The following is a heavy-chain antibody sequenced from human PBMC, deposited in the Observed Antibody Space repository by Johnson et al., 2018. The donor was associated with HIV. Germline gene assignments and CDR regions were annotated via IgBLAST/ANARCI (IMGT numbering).Heavy chain of an antibody. Sequence: QVLLVESGGGVVQPGRSLRLSCAASGFTFSTYAMHWVRQAPGKGLEWVTLISYDGSNTYYADSVKGRFTISRENSKNTLYLQMNNLRPEDTALYYCARAPSVGADDAFDIWGQGTMVTVSS. J-gene: IGHJ3*02. CDR3: ARAPSVGADDAFDI. D-gene: IGHD1-26*01. CDR1: GFTFSTYA. V-gene: IGHV3-30-3*01. CDR2: ISYDGSNT.